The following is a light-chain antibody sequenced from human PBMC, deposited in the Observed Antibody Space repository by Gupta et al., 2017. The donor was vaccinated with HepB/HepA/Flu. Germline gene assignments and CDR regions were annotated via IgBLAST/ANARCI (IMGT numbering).Light chain of an antibody. CDR2: DVS. CDR1: SSDVGGYNY. J-gene: IGLJ2*01. V-gene: IGLV2-14*04. Sequence: RAITISCTGTSSDVGGYNYVSWYQQHPGKAPKLMIYDVSNRPSGVSNRFSGSKSGNTASLTISGLQAEDEADYYCSSYTSSSTVVFGGGTKLT. CDR3: SSYTSSSTVV.